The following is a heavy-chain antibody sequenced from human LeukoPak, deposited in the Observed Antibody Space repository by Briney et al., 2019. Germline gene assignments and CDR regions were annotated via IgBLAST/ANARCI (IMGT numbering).Heavy chain of an antibody. D-gene: IGHD1-26*01. J-gene: IGHJ4*02. CDR1: GGSISTSSYY. Sequence: SETLSLTCTVSGGSISTSSYYWGWIRQPPGKGLEWIGSIYYSGSTYYNPSLKSRVTISVDTSKSQFSLRLSSVAAADTAVYYCARQSGATTWGYFDGWGQGTLVTVSS. V-gene: IGHV4-39*01. CDR2: IYYSGST. CDR3: ARQSGATTWGYFDG.